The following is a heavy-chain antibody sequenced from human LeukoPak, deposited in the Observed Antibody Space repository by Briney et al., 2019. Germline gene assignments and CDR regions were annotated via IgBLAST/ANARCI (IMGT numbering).Heavy chain of an antibody. CDR1: VGSFSGYY. D-gene: IGHD5-18*01. V-gene: IGHV4-34*01. CDR2: INHCGST. J-gene: IGHJ3*02. CDR3: ARSHLWPTGTFDI. Sequence: SETLSLTCAVYVGSFSGYYWSSTRQPPGKGLEWIGEINHCGSTNYNPSLKSRVTISVDTSKNQFSLKLSSLTAADTAVYFCARSHLWPTGTFDIWGQGTMVTVYS.